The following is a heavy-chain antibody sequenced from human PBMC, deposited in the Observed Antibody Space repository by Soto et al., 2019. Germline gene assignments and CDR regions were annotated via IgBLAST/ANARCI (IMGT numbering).Heavy chain of an antibody. CDR2: IYYSGST. J-gene: IGHJ4*02. CDR3: ARERESSSSWQHFDY. D-gene: IGHD6-13*01. CDR1: GGSISSGDYY. Sequence: PSETLSLTCTVSGGSISSGDYYWSWTRQPPGKGLEWIGYIYYSGSTYYNPSLKSRITISVDTSKNQFSLKLSSVTAADTAVYYCARERESSSSWQHFDYWGQGTLVTVSS. V-gene: IGHV4-30-4*01.